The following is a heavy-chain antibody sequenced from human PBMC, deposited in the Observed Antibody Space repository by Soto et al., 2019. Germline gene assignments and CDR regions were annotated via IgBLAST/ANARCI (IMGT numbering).Heavy chain of an antibody. CDR1: GGTFSSYT. CDR3: ARDVEQQLVRGEWFDP. D-gene: IGHD6-13*01. Sequence: SVKVSCKASGGTFSSYTISWVRQAPGQGLEWMGRIIPILGIANYAQKFQGRVTITADKSTSTAYMELSSLRSEDTAVYYCARDVEQQLVRGEWFDPWGQGTLVTVSS. CDR2: IIPILGIA. V-gene: IGHV1-69*04. J-gene: IGHJ5*02.